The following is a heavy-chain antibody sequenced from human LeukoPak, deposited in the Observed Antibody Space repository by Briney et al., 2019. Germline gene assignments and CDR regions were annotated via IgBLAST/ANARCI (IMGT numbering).Heavy chain of an antibody. CDR1: GFILSDST. CDR3: SRRGDYDFDY. J-gene: IGHJ4*02. CDR2: IRTNTHNYAT. D-gene: IGHD4-17*01. Sequence: GGSLRLSCAASGFILSDSTIHSVRQASGKGLEWLGRIRTNTHNYATAYAASLKGRFTIFRDDSHNMAYLQLNSLKTEDTALYYCSRRGDYDFDYWGQGTLVTVSS. V-gene: IGHV3-73*01.